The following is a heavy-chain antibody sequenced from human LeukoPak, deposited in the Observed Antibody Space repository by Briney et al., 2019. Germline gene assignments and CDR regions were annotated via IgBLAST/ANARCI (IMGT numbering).Heavy chain of an antibody. CDR3: ARGWDHDSDGRPTAYVY. D-gene: IGHD3-22*01. V-gene: IGHV1-69*13. J-gene: IGHJ4*02. Sequence: SVKVSCKASGGTFSSYAISWVRQAPGQGLEWMGGIIPIFGTANYAQKFQGRVTITADESTSTAYMELSSLRSEDTAVYYCARGWDHDSDGRPTAYVYWGQGTLVTVSS. CDR2: IIPIFGTA. CDR1: GGTFSSYA.